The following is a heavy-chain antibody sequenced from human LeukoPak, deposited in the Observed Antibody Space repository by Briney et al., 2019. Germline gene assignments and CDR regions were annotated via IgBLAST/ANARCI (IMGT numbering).Heavy chain of an antibody. V-gene: IGHV4-31*03. Sequence: SETLSLTCTVSGGSISSGGYYWSWIRQHPGKGLEWIGYIYYSGSTYYNPSLKSRVTISVDTSKNQFSLKLSSVTAADTAVYYCAREPELPYYYGSGSYYIDYWGQGTLVTVSS. CDR1: GGSISSGGYY. J-gene: IGHJ4*02. D-gene: IGHD3-10*01. CDR3: AREPELPYYYGSGSYYIDY. CDR2: IYYSGST.